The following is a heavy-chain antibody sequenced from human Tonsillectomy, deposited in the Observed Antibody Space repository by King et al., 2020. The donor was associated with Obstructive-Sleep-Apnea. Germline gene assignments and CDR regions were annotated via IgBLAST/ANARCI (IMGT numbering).Heavy chain of an antibody. CDR1: GYTFTNSA. D-gene: IGHD2-21*01. V-gene: IGHV1-3*01. CDR2: INADTGNT. CDR3: ARLHIYSALDV. Sequence: QLVQSGAEVKKPGASVKVSCKASGYTFTNSAMHWVRQAPGQRLEWMGWINADTGNTKYSQKFQGRVTITRDTSASTAYMELNSLRSEDTAVYYCARLHIYSALDVWGQGSTVSVSS. J-gene: IGHJ6*02.